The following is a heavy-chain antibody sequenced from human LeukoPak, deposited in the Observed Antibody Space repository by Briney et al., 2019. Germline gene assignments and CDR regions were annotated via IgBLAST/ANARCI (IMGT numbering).Heavy chain of an antibody. D-gene: IGHD6-19*01. Sequence: GGSLRLFCAASGFAFSSYSMNWVRQAAGKGLGWVSSISSSSSYIYYADAVKGRFTISRDNAKNSLYLQMNSLRAEDTAVYYCARDYSSGWCNYWGQGTLVTVSS. J-gene: IGHJ4*02. CDR2: ISSSSSYI. V-gene: IGHV3-21*01. CDR3: ARDYSSGWCNY. CDR1: GFAFSSYS.